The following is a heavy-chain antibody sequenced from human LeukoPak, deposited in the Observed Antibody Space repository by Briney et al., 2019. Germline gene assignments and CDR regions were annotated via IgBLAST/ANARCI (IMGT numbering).Heavy chain of an antibody. CDR3: ATALLWFGELLPYGMDV. CDR1: GYTLTELS. J-gene: IGHJ6*02. V-gene: IGHV1-24*01. Sequence: ASVTVSCKVSGYTLTELSMHWVRQAPGKGLEWMGGFDPEDGETIYAQKFQGRVTMTEDTSTDTAYMELSSLRSEDTAVYYCATALLWFGELLPYGMDVWGQGTTVTVSS. D-gene: IGHD3-10*01. CDR2: FDPEDGET.